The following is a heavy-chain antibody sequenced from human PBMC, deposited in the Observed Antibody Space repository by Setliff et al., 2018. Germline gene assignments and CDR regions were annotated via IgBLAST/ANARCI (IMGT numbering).Heavy chain of an antibody. Sequence: SETLSLTCTVSGGSTNNYHWTWIRQPAGKGLEWIGRLYPNGNTNYNPSLKRRVNMSADSSKNNLSLRLKYVTAADTAVYYCAGTPARGTTWLSPFDYWGQGTLVTVSS. CDR1: GGSTNNYH. D-gene: IGHD5-12*01. CDR2: LYPNGNT. J-gene: IGHJ4*02. V-gene: IGHV4-4*07. CDR3: AGTPARGTTWLSPFDY.